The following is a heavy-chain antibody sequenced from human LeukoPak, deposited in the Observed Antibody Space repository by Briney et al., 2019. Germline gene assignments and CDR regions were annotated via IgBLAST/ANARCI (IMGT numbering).Heavy chain of an antibody. Sequence: GGSLRLSCAASGFTVSSNYMSWVRQAPGKGLEWVSVMYTGGSTYYADSVKGRFTISRDNSKNTLYLQMNSLRAEDTALYYCARAPFYYDSSGYPYFDGWGQGTLVTVSS. CDR2: MYTGGST. J-gene: IGHJ4*02. D-gene: IGHD3-22*01. V-gene: IGHV3-53*01. CDR1: GFTVSSNY. CDR3: ARAPFYYDSSGYPYFDG.